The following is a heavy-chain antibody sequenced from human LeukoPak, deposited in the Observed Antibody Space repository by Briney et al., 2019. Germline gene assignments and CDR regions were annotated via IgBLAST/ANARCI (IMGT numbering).Heavy chain of an antibody. CDR2: VYAGDSDS. D-gene: IGHD3-10*01. Sequence: GESLKISCTGSGYSFTDYWIGWVRQLPGKGLEWMGLVYAGDSDSRYSPSFRGQVTISADKANSTAYLQWNSVKASDTAIYYCARHSPGWMVRPYCFDSWGQGTLVTVSS. V-gene: IGHV5-51*01. CDR1: GYSFTDYW. J-gene: IGHJ4*02. CDR3: ARHSPGWMVRPYCFDS.